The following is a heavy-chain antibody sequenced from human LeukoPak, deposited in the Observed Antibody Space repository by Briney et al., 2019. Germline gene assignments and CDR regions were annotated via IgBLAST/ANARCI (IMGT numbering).Heavy chain of an antibody. V-gene: IGHV4-61*02. Sequence: SETLSLTCTVSGGSISSGSYYWSWIRQPAGKGLEWIGRIYTSGSTNYNPSLKSRVTISVDTSKNQFSLKLSSVTAADTAVYYCARERVVVVPAAMYYYYYYMDVWGKGTTVTISS. CDR1: GGSISSGSYY. CDR2: IYTSGST. J-gene: IGHJ6*03. D-gene: IGHD2-2*01. CDR3: ARERVVVVPAAMYYYYYYMDV.